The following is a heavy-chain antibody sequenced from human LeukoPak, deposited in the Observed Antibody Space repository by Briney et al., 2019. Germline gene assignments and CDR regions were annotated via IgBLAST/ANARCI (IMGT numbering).Heavy chain of an antibody. CDR1: GFTFSSYG. V-gene: IGHV3-30*03. Sequence: SGGSLRLSCAASGFTFSSYGMHWVRQAPGKGLEWVAVISYDGSNKYYADSVKGRFTISRDNSKNTLYLQMNSLRAEDTAVYYCARGAGTYCGGDCYSGFDYWGQGTLVTVSS. CDR2: ISYDGSNK. CDR3: ARGAGTYCGGDCYSGFDY. J-gene: IGHJ4*02. D-gene: IGHD2-21*02.